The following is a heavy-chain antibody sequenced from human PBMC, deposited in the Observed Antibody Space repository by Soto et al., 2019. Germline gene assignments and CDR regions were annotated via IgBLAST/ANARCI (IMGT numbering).Heavy chain of an antibody. D-gene: IGHD2-21*02. V-gene: IGHV3-7*03. CDR1: GFTFSTYG. CDR2: VKRDDSER. CDR3: ARSHTGDSEFRAFDL. Sequence: GGSLRLYCAASGFTFSTYGMHWVRQAPGKGLEWVANVKRDDSERDYVNSVKGRFTVSRDNAKNTLYLQMRSLRAEDTAVYYCARSHTGDSEFRAFDLWGQGTMVTVSS. J-gene: IGHJ3*01.